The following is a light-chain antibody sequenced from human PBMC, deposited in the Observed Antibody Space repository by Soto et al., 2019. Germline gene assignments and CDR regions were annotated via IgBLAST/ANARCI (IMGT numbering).Light chain of an antibody. V-gene: IGKV1-5*03. CDR2: RAS. Sequence: DIQMTQSPSTLSASVGDRVTIICRASLTINNWLAWYQQKPGKAPKLLIYRASSLENGDPSRFSGRGSGTDFIFTITSLQPDDFATYYCQQYSSDSTFGEGTKVEI. CDR1: LTINNW. J-gene: IGKJ4*02. CDR3: QQYSSDST.